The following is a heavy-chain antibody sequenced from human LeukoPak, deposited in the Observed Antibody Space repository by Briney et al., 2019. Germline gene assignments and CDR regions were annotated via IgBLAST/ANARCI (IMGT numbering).Heavy chain of an antibody. V-gene: IGHV3-23*01. CDR2: ISGSGGST. CDR3: AKSRGSYYLPWLDP. CDR1: GFTFSSYA. D-gene: IGHD1-26*01. Sequence: PGGSLRLSCAASGFTFSSYAMSWVRQAPGKGLEWVSAISGSGGSTYYADSVKGRFTISRDNSKNTLYLQMNSLRAEDTAVYYCAKSRGSYYLPWLDPWGQGTLVTVSS. J-gene: IGHJ5*02.